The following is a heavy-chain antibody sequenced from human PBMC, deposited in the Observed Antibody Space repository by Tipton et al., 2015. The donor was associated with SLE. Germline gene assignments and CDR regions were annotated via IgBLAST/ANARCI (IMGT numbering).Heavy chain of an antibody. CDR3: ARGCSSSTCEPFYFFGMDV. Sequence: TLSLTCSVYGDSLSGQYWSWIRQPPGKGLEWIGEVFRGGSTNYSPSLESRVTITVDMSKNQFSLRLNSVTAADTAVYYCARGCSSSTCEPFYFFGMDVWGQGTTVTVSS. J-gene: IGHJ6*02. CDR1: GDSLSGQY. D-gene: IGHD2-2*01. CDR2: VFRGGST. V-gene: IGHV4-34*01.